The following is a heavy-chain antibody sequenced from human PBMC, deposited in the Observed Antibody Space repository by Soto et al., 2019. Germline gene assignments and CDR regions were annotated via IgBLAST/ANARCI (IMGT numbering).Heavy chain of an antibody. V-gene: IGHV1-8*01. CDR2: MNPNSGNT. CDR1: GYTFTSYD. D-gene: IGHD5-18*01. J-gene: IGHJ3*02. Sequence: QVQLVQSGAEVKKPGASVKVSCKASGYTFTSYDINWVRQATGQGLEWMGWMNPNSGNTGYAQKFQGRVTMTRNTSISTADMELRSLRSEDTAVYYCARAAVGYSYGYDAFDIWGQGTMVTVSS. CDR3: ARAAVGYSYGYDAFDI.